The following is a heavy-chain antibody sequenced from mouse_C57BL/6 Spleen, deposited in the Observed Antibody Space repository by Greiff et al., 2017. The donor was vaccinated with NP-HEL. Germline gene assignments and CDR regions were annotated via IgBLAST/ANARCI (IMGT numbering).Heavy chain of an antibody. V-gene: IGHV1-72*01. CDR3: ARGEVRFYYAMDY. J-gene: IGHJ4*01. CDR2: IDPNSGGT. CDR1: GYTFTSYW. Sequence: VQLQQPGAELVKPGASVKLSCKASGYTFTSYWMHWVKQRPGRGLEWIGRIDPNSGGTKYNEKFKSKATLTVDKPSSPAYMQLSSLTSEDSAVYYCARGEVRFYYAMDYWGQGTSVTVSS.